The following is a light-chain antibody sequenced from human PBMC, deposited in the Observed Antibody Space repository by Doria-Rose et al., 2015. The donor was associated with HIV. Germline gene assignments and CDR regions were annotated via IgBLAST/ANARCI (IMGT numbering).Light chain of an antibody. V-gene: IGKV3-15*01. CDR2: GAS. Sequence: TQSPETLSVSPGESATPSRRASQSVSTDLAWYQHKPGQAPRLLIWGASTRATGIPARFSGSGSGTELTLTISSLQSEDFAIYFCHQYNNWPTFGQGTRLDIK. CDR3: HQYNNWPT. J-gene: IGKJ5*01. CDR1: QSVSTD.